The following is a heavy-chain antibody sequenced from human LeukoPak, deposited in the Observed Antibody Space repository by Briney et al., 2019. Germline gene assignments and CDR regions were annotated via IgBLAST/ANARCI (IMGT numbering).Heavy chain of an antibody. CDR2: IYNSGSI. V-gene: IGHV4-4*07. Sequence: SETLSLTCSVSGGSISGYYWSWIRQPAGKGLEWLGRIYNSGSINYNPSLKSRVTMSVDTSKNQFSLKLRSVTAADTAVYYCARGVRASGSYLVYWGQGTLVTVSS. CDR3: ARGVRASGSYLVY. D-gene: IGHD1-26*01. CDR1: GGSISGYY. J-gene: IGHJ4*02.